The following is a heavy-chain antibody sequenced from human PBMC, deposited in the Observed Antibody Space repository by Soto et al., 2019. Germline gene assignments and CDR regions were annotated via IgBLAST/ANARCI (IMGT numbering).Heavy chain of an antibody. V-gene: IGHV4-34*01. D-gene: IGHD3-3*01. CDR3: ARGRGTIFGVVIINQGWFDP. CDR2: INHSGST. CDR1: GGSFSGYY. Sequence: PSETLSLTCAVYGGSFSGYYWSWIRQPPGKGLEWIGEINHSGSTNYNPSLKSRVTISVDTSKNQFSLKLSSVTAADTAVYCCARGRGTIFGVVIINQGWFDPWGQGTLVTVSS. J-gene: IGHJ5*02.